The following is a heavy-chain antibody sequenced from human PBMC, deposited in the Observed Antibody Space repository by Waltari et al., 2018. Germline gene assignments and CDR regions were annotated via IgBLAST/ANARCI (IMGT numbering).Heavy chain of an antibody. V-gene: IGHV4-39*01. CDR3: ARQGDSGSRYHYDWFDP. CDR1: GGSISSSSYY. D-gene: IGHD1-1*01. Sequence: QPQLQESGPGLVKPSETLSLICTVSGGSISSSSYYWGWIRQPPGGGPEWIGSIHNRGSTDYNPSLKSRVTISVDTSKSQVSLKLSSVTAADTAVYYCARQGDSGSRYHYDWFDPWGQGTLVTVSS. J-gene: IGHJ5*02. CDR2: IHNRGST.